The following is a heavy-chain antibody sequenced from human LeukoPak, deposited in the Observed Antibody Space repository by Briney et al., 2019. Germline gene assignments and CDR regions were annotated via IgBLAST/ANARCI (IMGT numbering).Heavy chain of an antibody. D-gene: IGHD3-22*01. V-gene: IGHV1-46*01. CDR3: ARPYYYDSSAGGMDV. Sequence: GASVKVSCKASGNTFTSYYMHWVRQAPGQGLEWMGIISPSGGSTSYAQKFQGRVTLTRDTSTSTVFMELSSLRSEDTAVYYCARPYYYDSSAGGMDVWGQGTTVTVSS. J-gene: IGHJ6*02. CDR1: GNTFTSYY. CDR2: ISPSGGST.